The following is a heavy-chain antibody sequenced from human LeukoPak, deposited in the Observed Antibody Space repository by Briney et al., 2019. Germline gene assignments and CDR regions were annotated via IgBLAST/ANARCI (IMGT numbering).Heavy chain of an antibody. CDR1: GYTFTDYY. Sequence: ASVKVSCKASGYTFTDYYMHWVRQAPGQGFEWMGWINPNDGDTNYAQKFQGRVTMTRDTSISTAHMEVSRLRSDDAAVYYCARANFLYCSSSTCLFDYWGQGTLVTVSS. V-gene: IGHV1-2*02. CDR3: ARANFLYCSSSTCLFDY. CDR2: INPNDGDT. D-gene: IGHD2-2*01. J-gene: IGHJ4*02.